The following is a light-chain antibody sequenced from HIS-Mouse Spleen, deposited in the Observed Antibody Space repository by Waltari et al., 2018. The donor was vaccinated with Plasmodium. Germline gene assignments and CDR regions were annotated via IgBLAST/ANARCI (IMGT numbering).Light chain of an antibody. V-gene: IGLV3-9*01. CDR1: NIGSKN. Sequence: SYELTQPLSVSVALGQTARITCGGNNIGSKNVHWYQQKPGQAPVLVIYRDSNRPSGIPERFSGSNSWNTGTLTISRAQAGDEADYYCQVWDSSTVFGGGTKLTVL. CDR2: RDS. J-gene: IGLJ3*02. CDR3: QVWDSSTV.